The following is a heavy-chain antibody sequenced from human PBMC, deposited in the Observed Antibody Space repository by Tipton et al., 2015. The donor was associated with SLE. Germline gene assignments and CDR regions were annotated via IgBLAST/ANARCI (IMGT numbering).Heavy chain of an antibody. V-gene: IGHV3-23*03. D-gene: IGHD6-6*01. CDR3: AKDRAARRGNWFDP. CDR1: GFTFSSYA. CDR2: IWSDYTT. J-gene: IGHJ5*02. Sequence: SLRLSCTASGFTFSSYAMSWVRQAPGKGLEWVSVIWSDYTTYYADSVKGRFTISRDTSQNTVFLQMNSLRADDTAVYYCAKDRAARRGNWFDPWGQGTLVIVSS.